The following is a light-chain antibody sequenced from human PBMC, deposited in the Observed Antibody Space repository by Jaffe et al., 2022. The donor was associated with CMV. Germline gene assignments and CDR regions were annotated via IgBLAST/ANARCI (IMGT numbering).Light chain of an antibody. V-gene: IGLV2-23*02. Sequence: QSALTQPASVSGSPGQSITISCTGTSSDVGSYNLVSWYQQHPGKAPKLMIYEVRKRPSGVSNRFSGSKSGNTASLTISGLQAEDEADYYCCSDAGSVYVFGSGTKVTVL. CDR2: EVR. J-gene: IGLJ1*01. CDR3: CSDAGSVYV. CDR1: SSDVGSYNL.